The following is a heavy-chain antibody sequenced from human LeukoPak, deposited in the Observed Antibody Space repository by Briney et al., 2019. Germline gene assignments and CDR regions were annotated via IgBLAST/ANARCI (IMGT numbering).Heavy chain of an antibody. CDR2: IYHSGST. J-gene: IGHJ4*02. CDR1: GGSISSGGYS. Sequence: SETLSLTCAVSGGSISSGGYSWSWIRQPPGKGLEWIGYIYHSGSTYYNPSLKSRVTISVDRSKNQFSLKLSSVTAADTAVYYCARGWTYYYDSSGYLVFDYWGQGTLVTVSS. D-gene: IGHD3-22*01. CDR3: ARGWTYYYDSSGYLVFDY. V-gene: IGHV4-30-2*01.